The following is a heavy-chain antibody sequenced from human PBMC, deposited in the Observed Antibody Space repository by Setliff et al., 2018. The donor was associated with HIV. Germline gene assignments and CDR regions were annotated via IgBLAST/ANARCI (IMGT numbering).Heavy chain of an antibody. Sequence: KPSETLSLTCSVAGGSISSDSYYWGWVRQTPGKGLEWIGSINNGGYTYHSPSLKTRVTISIDTSKKQFSLKLSSVTAADTGVYFCARLFQWMSYSFDIWGQGKVVTVSS. J-gene: IGHJ3*02. CDR3: ARLFQWMSYSFDI. CDR2: INNGGYT. CDR1: GGSISSDSYY. V-gene: IGHV4-39*01. D-gene: IGHD1-26*01.